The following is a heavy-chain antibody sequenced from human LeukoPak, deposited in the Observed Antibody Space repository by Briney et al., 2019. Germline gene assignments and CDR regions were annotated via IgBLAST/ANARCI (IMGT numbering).Heavy chain of an antibody. Sequence: GGSLRLSCAASGFTFHDYAMHWVRQAPGKGLEWVSLISWDGGSTYYADSVKGRFTISRDNSKNTLYLQMNSLRAEDTAVYYCAKVEGGGMLRYFDYWGQGTLVAVSS. CDR3: AKVEGGGMLRYFDY. D-gene: IGHD3-16*01. V-gene: IGHV3-43D*03. CDR1: GFTFHDYA. J-gene: IGHJ4*02. CDR2: ISWDGGST.